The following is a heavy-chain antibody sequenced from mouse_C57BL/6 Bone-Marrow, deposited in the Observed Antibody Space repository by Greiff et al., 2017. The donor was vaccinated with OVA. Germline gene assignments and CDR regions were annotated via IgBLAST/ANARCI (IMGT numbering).Heavy chain of an antibody. CDR3: ARAGYDYGFAY. CDR2: INPYNGDT. D-gene: IGHD2-4*01. J-gene: IGHJ3*01. V-gene: IGHV1-20*01. Sequence: VQLQQSGPELVKPGDSVKISCKASGSSFTGYFMNWVMQSHGKSLEWIGRINPYNGDTFYNQKFKGKATLTVDKSSSTAHMELRSLTSEASAFYYCARAGYDYGFAYWGQGTLVTVSA. CDR1: GSSFTGYF.